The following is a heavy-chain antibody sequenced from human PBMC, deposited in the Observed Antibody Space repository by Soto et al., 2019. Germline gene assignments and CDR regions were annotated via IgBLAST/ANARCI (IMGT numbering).Heavy chain of an antibody. J-gene: IGHJ4*02. CDR3: ARARRVDS. CDR2: INADGRAK. V-gene: IGHV3-7*03. CDR1: GSTLTNHW. Sequence: GGCRRPSCTLSGSTLTNHWMNWVRQAPGKGWEWMATINADGRAKYYADPVKGRFTISRANAKNSSYLQVSSLRAEDTAVYDCARARRVDSWGQGTLVTVSS.